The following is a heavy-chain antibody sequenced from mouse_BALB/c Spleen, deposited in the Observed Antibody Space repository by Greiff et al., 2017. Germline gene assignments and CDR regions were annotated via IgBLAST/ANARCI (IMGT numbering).Heavy chain of an antibody. V-gene: IGHV5-6-3*01. CDR2: INSNGGST. J-gene: IGHJ2*01. Sequence: EVKVVESGGGLVQPGGSLKLSCAASGFTFSSYGMSWVRQTPDKRLELVATINSNGGSTYYPDSVKGRFTISRDNAKNTLYLQMSSLKSEDTALYYCARQRYYFDYWGQGTTLTVSS. CDR3: ARQRYYFDY. CDR1: GFTFSSYG.